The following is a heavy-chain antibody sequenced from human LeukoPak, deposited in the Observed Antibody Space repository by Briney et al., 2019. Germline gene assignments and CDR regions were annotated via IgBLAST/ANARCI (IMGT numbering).Heavy chain of an antibody. CDR2: VSGGGGST. D-gene: IGHD3-10*01. CDR1: GFTFSSYA. CDR3: AKDRPTYGSGSPIDY. J-gene: IGHJ4*02. V-gene: IGHV3-23*01. Sequence: GGSLRLSCAASGFTFSSYAMNWVRQAPGKGLEWVSAVSGGGGSTYYADSVKGRFTISRGNSKNTLYLQLNSLRAEDTAVYFCAKDRPTYGSGSPIDYWGQGTLVTVSS.